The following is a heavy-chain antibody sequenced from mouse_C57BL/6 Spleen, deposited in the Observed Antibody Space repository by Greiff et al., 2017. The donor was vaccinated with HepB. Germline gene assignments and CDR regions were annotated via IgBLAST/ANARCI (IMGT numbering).Heavy chain of an antibody. CDR1: GFTFSSYA. V-gene: IGHV5-9-1*02. Sequence: EVMLVESGEGLVKPGGSLKLSCAASGFTFSSYAMSWVRQTPEKRLEWVAYISSGGDYIYYADTVKGRFTISRDNARNILYLQMSSLKSEDTAMYYCTRDGNYYAMDYWGQGTSVTVSS. D-gene: IGHD2-1*01. CDR3: TRDGNYYAMDY. CDR2: ISSGGDYI. J-gene: IGHJ4*01.